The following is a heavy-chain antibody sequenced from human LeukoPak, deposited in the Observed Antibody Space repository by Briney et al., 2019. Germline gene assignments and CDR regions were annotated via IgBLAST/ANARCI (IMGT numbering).Heavy chain of an antibody. CDR2: INPNSGGT. CDR3: ATADYGDYRASAY. J-gene: IGHJ4*02. V-gene: IGHV1-2*06. CDR1: GYTFTGYY. D-gene: IGHD4-17*01. Sequence: GASVKVSCKASGYTFTGYYMHWVRQAPGQGLEWMGRINPNSGGTNYAQKFQGRVTMTRDTSISTAYMELSRLRSDDTAVYYCATADYGDYRASAYWDQGTLVTVSS.